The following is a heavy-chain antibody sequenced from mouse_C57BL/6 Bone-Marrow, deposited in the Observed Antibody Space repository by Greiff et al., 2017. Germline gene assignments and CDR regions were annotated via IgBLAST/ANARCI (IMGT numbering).Heavy chain of an antibody. CDR3: TPVYGCYAMDY. CDR2: IDPENGDT. D-gene: IGHD3-3*01. V-gene: IGHV14-4*01. J-gene: IGHJ4*01. CDR1: GFNIKDDY. Sequence: VQLQQSGAELVRPGASVKLSCTASGFNIKDDYMHWVKQRPEQGLEWIGWIDPENGDTEYAPKFQGKATITAYTSSNTAYLQLSILTSEVTAVYCCTPVYGCYAMDYWGQGTSVTVSA.